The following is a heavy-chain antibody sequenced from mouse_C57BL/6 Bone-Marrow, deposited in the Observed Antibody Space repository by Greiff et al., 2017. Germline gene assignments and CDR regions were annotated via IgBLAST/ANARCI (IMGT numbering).Heavy chain of an antibody. CDR3: ARSYYYDYAMDY. Sequence: LVESGPELVKPGASVKISCKASGYSFTDYYMNWVKQSTGKSLEWIGVINPNDGTTSYNQKFKGKATLTVDQSSSTAYMQLNSLTSEDSAVYYYARSYYYDYAMDYEGQGTSVTVSS. CDR1: GYSFTDYY. D-gene: IGHD2-4*01. J-gene: IGHJ4*01. V-gene: IGHV1-39*01. CDR2: INPNDGTT.